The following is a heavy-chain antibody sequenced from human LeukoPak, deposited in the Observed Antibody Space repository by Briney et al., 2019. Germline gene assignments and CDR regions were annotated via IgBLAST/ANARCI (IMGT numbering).Heavy chain of an antibody. CDR3: ARPYYYDSSGYYYFDY. D-gene: IGHD3-22*01. CDR2: INPNSGGT. Sequence: ASVKVSCKASGYTFTGYYMHWVRQAPGQGLEWMGWINPNSGGTNYAQKFQGRVTMTRDTSISTAYMDLSRLRSDDTAVYYCARPYYYDSSGYYYFDYWGQGTLVTVSS. J-gene: IGHJ4*02. CDR1: GYTFTGYY. V-gene: IGHV1-2*02.